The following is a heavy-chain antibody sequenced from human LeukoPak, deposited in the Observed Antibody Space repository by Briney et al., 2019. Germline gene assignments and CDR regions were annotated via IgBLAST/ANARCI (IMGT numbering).Heavy chain of an antibody. CDR1: GYNFPSYT. CDR2: INGDNGNT. CDR3: ARSSSGTYHY. D-gene: IGHD3-10*01. V-gene: IGHV1-3*01. Sequence: GASVKVSGKTSGYNFPSYTMHWLRQAPGQSPEWMGSINGDNGNTKYSEKFQDRVTFTRDTSASSAYMELSSLRSEDTAVYYCARSSSGTYHYWGQGTLVTVSS. J-gene: IGHJ4*02.